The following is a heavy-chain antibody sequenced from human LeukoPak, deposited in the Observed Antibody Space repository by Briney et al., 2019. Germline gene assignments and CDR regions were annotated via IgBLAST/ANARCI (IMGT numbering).Heavy chain of an antibody. J-gene: IGHJ6*03. CDR2: IYTSGST. V-gene: IGHV4-61*02. D-gene: IGHD3-3*01. Sequence: SETLSLTCTVSGGSISSGSYYWSWIRQPAGKGLEWIGRIYTSGSTNYNPSLKSRVTISVDTSKNQFSLKLSSVTAADTAVYYCARGYYDFWSGLGYYYMDVWGKGTTVTVSS. CDR3: ARGYYDFWSGLGYYYMDV. CDR1: GGSISSGSYY.